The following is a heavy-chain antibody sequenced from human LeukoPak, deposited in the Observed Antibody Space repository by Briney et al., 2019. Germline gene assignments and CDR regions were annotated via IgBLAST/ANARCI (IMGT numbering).Heavy chain of an antibody. CDR1: GGSISSSSYY. V-gene: IGHV4-39*01. CDR2: IYYSGST. Sequence: SETLSLTCTVSGGSISSSSYYWGWIRQPPGKGLEWIGSIYYSGSTYQNPSLKSRVTISVDTSKNQFSLKLSSVTAADTAVYYCARLSKGIAARAFDIWGQGTMVIVSS. J-gene: IGHJ3*02. CDR3: ARLSKGIAARAFDI. D-gene: IGHD6-13*01.